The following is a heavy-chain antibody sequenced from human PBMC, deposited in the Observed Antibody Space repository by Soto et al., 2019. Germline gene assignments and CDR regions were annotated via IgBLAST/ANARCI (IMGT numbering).Heavy chain of an antibody. CDR1: GGTFSSYA. V-gene: IGHV1-69*01. CDR2: IIPIFGTA. J-gene: IGHJ5*02. CDR3: ARERAEGSYSNVNWFDP. Sequence: QVQLVQSGAEVKKPGSSVKVSCKASGGTFSSYAISWVRQAPGQGLEWMGGIIPIFGTANYAQKFQGRVTITADESTRTAYMELSSLRCEDTAVYYCARERAEGSYSNVNWFDPWGQGTLVTVSS. D-gene: IGHD3-10*01.